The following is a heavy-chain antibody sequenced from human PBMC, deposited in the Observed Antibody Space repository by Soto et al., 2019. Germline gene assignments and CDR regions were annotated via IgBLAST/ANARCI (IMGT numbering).Heavy chain of an antibody. J-gene: IGHJ4*02. CDR2: FDPEDGET. Sequence: GASVKVSCKXSGYTLTELSMHWVRQAPGKGLEWMGGFDPEDGETIYAQKFQGRVTMTEDTSTDTAYMELSRLRSEHTAVYYCATFQRTSFDYWGQGTLVTVSS. CDR3: ATFQRTSFDY. D-gene: IGHD1-1*01. CDR1: GYTLTELS. V-gene: IGHV1-24*01.